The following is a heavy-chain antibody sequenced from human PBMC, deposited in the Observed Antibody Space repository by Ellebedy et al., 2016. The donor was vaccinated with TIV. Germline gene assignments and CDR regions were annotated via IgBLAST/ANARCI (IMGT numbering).Heavy chain of an antibody. CDR2: INPSGGST. CDR3: AKHSGYYYYYGMDV. D-gene: IGHD1-26*01. Sequence: AASVKVSCKASGYSFTSYYMYWVRQAPGQGLEWMGIINPSGGSTNYAQKFQGRVTISADRFASTAYMELRSLRSEDTALYFCAKHSGYYYYYGMDVWGQGTTVTVSS. V-gene: IGHV1-46*01. J-gene: IGHJ6*02. CDR1: GYSFTSYY.